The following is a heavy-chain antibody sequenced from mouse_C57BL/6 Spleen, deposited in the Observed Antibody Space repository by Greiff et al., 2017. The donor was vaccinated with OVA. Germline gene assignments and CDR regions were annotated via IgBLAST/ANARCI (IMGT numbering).Heavy chain of an antibody. CDR3: AREGVTTVVAPHAMDY. J-gene: IGHJ4*01. V-gene: IGHV1-81*01. CDR1: GYTFTSYG. D-gene: IGHD1-1*01. CDR2: IYPRSGNT. Sequence: VQLQQSGAELARPGASVKLSCKASGYTFTSYGISWVKQRTGQGLEWIGEIYPRSGNTYYTETFKGKATLTADKSSSTAYMELRSMTSEDSAVYFCAREGVTTVVAPHAMDYWGQGTSVTVSS.